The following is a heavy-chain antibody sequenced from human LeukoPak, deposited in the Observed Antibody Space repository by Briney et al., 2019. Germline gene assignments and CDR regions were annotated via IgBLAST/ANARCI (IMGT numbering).Heavy chain of an antibody. CDR3: AREIIQLPGYDY. J-gene: IGHJ4*02. CDR2: IYSGGST. CDR1: GFTVSSNY. Sequence: PGGSPRLSCAASGFTVSSNYMSWVRQAPGKGLEWVSVIYSGGSTYYADSVKGRFTISRDNSKNTLYLQMNSLRAEDTAVYYCAREIIQLPGYDYWGQGTLVTVSS. V-gene: IGHV3-53*01. D-gene: IGHD5-18*01.